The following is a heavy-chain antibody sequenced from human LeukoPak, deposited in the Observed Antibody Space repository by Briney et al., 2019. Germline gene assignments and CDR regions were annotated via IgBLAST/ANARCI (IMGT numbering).Heavy chain of an antibody. J-gene: IGHJ5*02. CDR3: AVNYYGSGSYYHNWFDP. CDR2: FDPEDGET. CDR1: GYTLTELS. Sequence: ASVKVSCKVSGYTLTELSMHWVRQAPGKGLEWMGGFDPEDGETIYAQKFQGRVTMTEDTSTDTAYMGLSSLRSEDTAVYYCAVNYYGSGSYYHNWFDPWGQGTLVTVSS. D-gene: IGHD3-10*01. V-gene: IGHV1-24*01.